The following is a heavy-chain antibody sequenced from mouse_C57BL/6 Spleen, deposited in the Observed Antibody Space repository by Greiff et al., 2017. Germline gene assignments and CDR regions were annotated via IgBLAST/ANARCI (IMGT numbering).Heavy chain of an antibody. CDR2: INPGSGGT. CDR1: GYAFTNYL. V-gene: IGHV1-54*01. D-gene: IGHD2-4*01. J-gene: IGHJ1*03. Sequence: QVQLQQSGAELVRPGTSVKVSCKASGYAFTNYLIEWVKQRPGQGLEWIGVINPGSGGTNYNEKFKGKATLTADKSSSTAYMQLSSLTSEDSAVYFCARLITTGGHWYFDVWGTGTTVTVSS. CDR3: ARLITTGGHWYFDV.